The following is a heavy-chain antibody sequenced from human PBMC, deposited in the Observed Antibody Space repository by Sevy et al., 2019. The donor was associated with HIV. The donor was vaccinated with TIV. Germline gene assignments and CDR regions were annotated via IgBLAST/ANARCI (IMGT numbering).Heavy chain of an antibody. J-gene: IGHJ5*02. Sequence: GGSLRLSCAASGFTFSSYWMSWVRQAPGKGLEWVANIKQDGSEKYYVDSVKGRFTIPRDNAKNSLYLQMNSLRAEDTAVYYCARENIVVVPAAMNNWFDPWGQGTLVTVSS. CDR3: ARENIVVVPAAMNNWFDP. D-gene: IGHD2-2*01. V-gene: IGHV3-7*03. CDR2: IKQDGSEK. CDR1: GFTFSSYW.